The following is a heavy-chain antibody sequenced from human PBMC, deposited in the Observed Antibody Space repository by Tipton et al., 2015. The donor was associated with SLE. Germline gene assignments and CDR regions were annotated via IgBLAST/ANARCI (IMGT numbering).Heavy chain of an antibody. CDR3: ARVKLRFGELFLYHPLDL. CDR1: GGSFSGYY. J-gene: IGHJ3*01. Sequence: LRLSCAVYGGSFSGYYWSWIRQPPGKGLEWIGYVYYTGTTNSNPSLKSRTTISVDTSRNQFSLNLTSVTAADTAMYYCARVKLRFGELFLYHPLDLWGQGTMVTVSS. CDR2: VYYTGTT. V-gene: IGHV4-34*11. D-gene: IGHD3-10*01.